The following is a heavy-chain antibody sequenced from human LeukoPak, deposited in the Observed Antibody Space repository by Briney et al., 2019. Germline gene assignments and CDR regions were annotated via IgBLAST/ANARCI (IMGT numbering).Heavy chain of an antibody. Sequence: SETLSLTCTVSGGSISSGSYYWSWIRQPAGKGLEWIGRIYTSGSTNYNPSLKSRVTISVDTSKNQFSLKLSSVTAADTAVYYCAGYSSSWHDAFDIWGQGTMVTVSS. D-gene: IGHD6-13*01. J-gene: IGHJ3*02. V-gene: IGHV4-61*02. CDR3: AGYSSSWHDAFDI. CDR2: IYTSGST. CDR1: GGSISSGSYY.